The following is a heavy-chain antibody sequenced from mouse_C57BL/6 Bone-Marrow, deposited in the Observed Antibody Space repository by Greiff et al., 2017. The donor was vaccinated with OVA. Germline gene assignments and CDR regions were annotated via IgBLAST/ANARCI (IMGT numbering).Heavy chain of an antibody. CDR3: ARSRVYGLFDY. V-gene: IGHV1-69*01. J-gene: IGHJ2*01. CDR1: GYTFTSYW. CDR2: IDPSDSYT. Sequence: VQLQQPGAELVKPGASVKMSCKASGYTFTSYWMHWVKQRPGQGLEWIGEIDPSDSYTNYNQKFKGKSTLTVDKSSSTAYMQLSSLTSEDSAVYYCARSRVYGLFDYWGQGTTLTVSS. D-gene: IGHD1-1*01.